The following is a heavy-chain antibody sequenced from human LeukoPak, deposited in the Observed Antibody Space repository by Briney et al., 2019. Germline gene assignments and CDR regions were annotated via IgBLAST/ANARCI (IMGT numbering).Heavy chain of an antibody. CDR1: GGTFSSYA. CDR2: INAGNGNT. J-gene: IGHJ4*02. CDR3: ARGGFGPVVEMATIVLDY. Sequence: ASVKVSCKASGGTFSSYAISWVRQAPGQGLEWMGWINAGNGNTKYSQKFQGRVTITRDTSASTAYMELSSLRSEDTAVYYCARGGFGPVVEMATIVLDYWGQGTLVTVSS. V-gene: IGHV1-3*01. D-gene: IGHD5-24*01.